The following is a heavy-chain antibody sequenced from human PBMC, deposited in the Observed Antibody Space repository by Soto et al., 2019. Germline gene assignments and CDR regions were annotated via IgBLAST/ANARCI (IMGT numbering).Heavy chain of an antibody. Sequence: EVQLLESGGGLVQPGGSLRLSCAASGFTFSNYAMSWVRQAPAKGLEWVSGISGGGRSTYYADSVKGRFTISRDNSKNTLFLQMNSLRAEDTAMYYCAYTSGGHLGDQHNWGQGTPVSVSS. D-gene: IGHD3-10*01. CDR3: AYTSGGHLGDQHN. CDR1: GFTFSNYA. J-gene: IGHJ4*02. CDR2: ISGGGRST. V-gene: IGHV3-23*01.